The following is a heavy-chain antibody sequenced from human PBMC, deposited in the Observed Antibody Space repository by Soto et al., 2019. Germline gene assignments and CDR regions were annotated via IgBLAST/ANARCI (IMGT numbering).Heavy chain of an antibody. CDR3: LRVLVGYYYGMDV. D-gene: IGHD2-8*02. J-gene: IGHJ6*02. V-gene: IGHV4-4*02. Sequence: QVQLQESGPGLVKPSGTLSLTCAVSGGSISSSNWWSWVRQPPGKGLEWIGEIYHSGSTNYNPSLMSRATITVDKSKNQFSLKLSSVTSANAAVYHCLRVLVGYYYGMDVSGQGTTVTVSS. CDR2: IYHSGST. CDR1: GGSISSSNW.